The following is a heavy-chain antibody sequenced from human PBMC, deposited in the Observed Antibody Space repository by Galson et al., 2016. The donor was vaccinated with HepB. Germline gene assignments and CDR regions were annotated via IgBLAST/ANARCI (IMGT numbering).Heavy chain of an antibody. CDR2: IKEDGSEK. CDR1: GFTFSEYL. J-gene: IGHJ4*02. D-gene: IGHD5/OR15-5a*01. CDR3: VRSVSEAY. Sequence: SLRLSCAASGFTFSEYLMTWVRQAPGKGLEWVANIKEDGSEKYCVDSVKGRFTISRDNAMNSLYLQMDSLRAEDTAVYYCVRSVSEAYWGQGALVTVSS. V-gene: IGHV3-7*01.